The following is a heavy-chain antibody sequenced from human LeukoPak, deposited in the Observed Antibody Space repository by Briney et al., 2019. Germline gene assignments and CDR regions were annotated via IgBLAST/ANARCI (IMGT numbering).Heavy chain of an antibody. CDR3: ATRPDIAATGPGWFDP. D-gene: IGHD6-13*01. Sequence: SETLSLTCVVYGGSFSGYYWSWIRQPPWKGLEWIGEINHSGSTNYNSSLKSRVAISVDTSKNQFSLKVTSVTAADTAVYYCATRPDIAATGPGWFDPWGQGTLVTVSS. CDR1: GGSFSGYY. V-gene: IGHV4-34*01. J-gene: IGHJ5*02. CDR2: INHSGST.